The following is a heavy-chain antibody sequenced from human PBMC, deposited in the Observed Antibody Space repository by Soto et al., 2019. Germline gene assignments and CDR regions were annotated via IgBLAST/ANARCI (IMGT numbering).Heavy chain of an antibody. V-gene: IGHV3-9*01. CDR3: AKDYSNYREGFDY. CDR1: GFTFDDYA. CDR2: ISWNSGSI. D-gene: IGHD4-4*01. J-gene: IGHJ4*02. Sequence: DVQLVESGGGLVQPGRSLRLSCAASGFTFDDYAMHWVRQAPGKGLEWVSGISWNSGSIGYADSVKGRFTISRDNAKNSLYLQMNSLRAEDTALYYCAKDYSNYREGFDYWGQGTLVTVSS.